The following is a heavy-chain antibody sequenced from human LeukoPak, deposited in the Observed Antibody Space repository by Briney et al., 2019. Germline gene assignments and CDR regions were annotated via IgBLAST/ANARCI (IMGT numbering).Heavy chain of an antibody. D-gene: IGHD3-10*01. CDR2: INPNSGGK. CDR3: ARDRVNAFDI. V-gene: IGHV1-2*02. Sequence: ASVKVSCKASGYTXTGYYMHWVRQAPGQGLEWMGWINPNSGGKNYAQKFQGRVTMTRDTSISTAYMELSRLRADDTAVYYCARDRVNAFDIWGQGTMVTVSS. J-gene: IGHJ3*02. CDR1: GYTXTGYY.